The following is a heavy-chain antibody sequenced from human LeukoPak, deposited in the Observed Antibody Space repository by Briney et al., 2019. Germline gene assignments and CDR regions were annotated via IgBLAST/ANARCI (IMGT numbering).Heavy chain of an antibody. J-gene: IGHJ4*02. CDR3: ARGEGYYDSSGSPY. CDR1: GFTFSSYE. Sequence: GGSLRLSCAASGFTFSSYEMNWVRQAPGKGLEWVSYISSSGSTIYYADSVKGRFTISRDNAKNSLYLQMNSLRAEDTAVYYCARGEGYYDSSGSPYWGQGTLVTVSS. V-gene: IGHV3-48*03. D-gene: IGHD3-22*01. CDR2: ISSSGSTI.